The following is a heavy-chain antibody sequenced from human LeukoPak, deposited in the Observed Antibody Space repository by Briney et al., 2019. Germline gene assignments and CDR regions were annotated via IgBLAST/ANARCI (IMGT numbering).Heavy chain of an antibody. J-gene: IGHJ4*02. CDR3: ATLEPEPGDFGGLAY. CDR1: GYTLTALA. Sequence: SVKVSCKVSGYTLTALALHWVRQAPGKGFEWIGGFDSEEYDTIYAQKFQGRVTMTEDTSTDTAYMELSSLYFEDTAVYYCATLEPEPGDFGGLAYWGQGTLVTVSS. D-gene: IGHD4-17*01. V-gene: IGHV1-24*01. CDR2: FDSEEYDT.